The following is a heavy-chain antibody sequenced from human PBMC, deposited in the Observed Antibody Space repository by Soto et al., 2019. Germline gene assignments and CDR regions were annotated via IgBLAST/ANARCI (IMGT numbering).Heavy chain of an antibody. CDR1: GGSFSGYY. D-gene: IGHD6-13*01. J-gene: IGHJ5*02. CDR3: ARDIAAARGFDP. Sequence: PSETLSLTCAVXGGSFSGYYWSWIRQPPGKGLEWIGEINHSGSTNYNPSLKSRVTISVDTSKNQFSLKLSSVTAADTAVYYCARDIAAARGFDPWGQGTLVTVSS. V-gene: IGHV4-34*01. CDR2: INHSGST.